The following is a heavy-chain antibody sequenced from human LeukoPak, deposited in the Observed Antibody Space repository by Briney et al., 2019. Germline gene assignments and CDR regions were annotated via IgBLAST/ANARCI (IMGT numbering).Heavy chain of an antibody. Sequence: GRSLRLSCAASGFTFSTYFMHWVRQAPGKGLEWVADIASDGSHTFYVESVKGRFTISRDNSKSTLYLQMNSLRAEDTAVYFCARERQDTILHSGAFDIWGQGTMVTVSS. CDR3: ARERQDTILHSGAFDI. CDR1: GFTFSTYF. V-gene: IGHV3-30-3*01. J-gene: IGHJ3*02. CDR2: IASDGSHT. D-gene: IGHD2-21*01.